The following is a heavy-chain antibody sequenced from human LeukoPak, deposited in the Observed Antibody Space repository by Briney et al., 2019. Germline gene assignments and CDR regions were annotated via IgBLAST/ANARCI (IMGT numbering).Heavy chain of an antibody. CDR1: GGPISCYY. V-gene: IGHV4-59*08. CDR2: ICYSGST. CDR3: ARSTFTMIVVDDAFDI. Sequence: SEGLSLTCTVSGGPISCYYWRWIRQPPGKGLEWIGYICYSGSTNYNPSLKSRVTISVDTSKNQFSLKLSSVTAADTAVYYCARSTFTMIVVDDAFDIWGQGTMVTVSS. J-gene: IGHJ3*02. D-gene: IGHD3-22*01.